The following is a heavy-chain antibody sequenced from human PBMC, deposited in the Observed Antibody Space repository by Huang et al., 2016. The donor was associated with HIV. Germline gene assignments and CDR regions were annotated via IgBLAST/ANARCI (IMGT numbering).Heavy chain of an antibody. V-gene: IGHV4-34*02. D-gene: IGHD1-1*01. Sequence: QVRLQQWGGGLVRPSETLSRTCAVYCGPFSTHYWSWIRQSPGKGLEWIAEIKYNALAIFHPPLRIRVSISVATSKNQFSLNVTSVTAADTAIYYCARGRDTTEMDTVDDALDVWDQGTLVIVSS. J-gene: IGHJ3*01. CDR3: ARGRDTTEMDTVDDALDV. CDR2: IKYNALA. CDR1: CGPFSTHY.